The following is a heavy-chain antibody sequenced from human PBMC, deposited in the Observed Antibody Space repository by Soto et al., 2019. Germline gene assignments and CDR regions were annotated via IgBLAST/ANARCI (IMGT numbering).Heavy chain of an antibody. CDR3: ARGGEGLDV. J-gene: IGHJ6*02. Sequence: PSETLSLTCSVSGDSFTNHYWSWIRQAPGKGLEWIGYIYYTGDAKHTSSLQSRVTISVDAPKRQVSLSLTSVTAADTAIYYCARGGEGLDVWVPGTAATVSS. CDR1: GDSFTNHY. D-gene: IGHD3-16*01. V-gene: IGHV4-59*11. CDR2: IYYTGDA.